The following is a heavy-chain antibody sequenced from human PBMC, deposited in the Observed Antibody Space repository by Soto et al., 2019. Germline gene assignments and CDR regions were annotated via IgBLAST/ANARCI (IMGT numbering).Heavy chain of an antibody. CDR3: ATGTVAGLKKGYYYGMDV. V-gene: IGHV3-30*03. Sequence: GGSLRRSCAASGFTFSSYVMHWVRQAPGKGLEWVAVISYDGSNKYYADSVKGRFTISRDNSKNTLYLQMNSLRAEDTAAYYCATGTVAGLKKGYYYGMDVWGQGTTVTVFS. CDR1: GFTFSSYV. D-gene: IGHD6-19*01. CDR2: ISYDGSNK. J-gene: IGHJ6*02.